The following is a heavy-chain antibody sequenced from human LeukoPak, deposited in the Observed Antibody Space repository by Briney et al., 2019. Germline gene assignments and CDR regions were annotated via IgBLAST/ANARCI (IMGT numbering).Heavy chain of an antibody. V-gene: IGHV4-39*07. Sequence: SETLSLTCTVSGDSISSLSYYWGWIRQPPGKGLELIGGMRYNGDTYYNPSLKSRVTISVDTSRNQFSLKLSSVTAADTAVYYCARGAVRWELLGPPDYWGQGTLVTVSS. D-gene: IGHD1-26*01. CDR2: MRYNGDT. CDR1: GDSISSLSYY. J-gene: IGHJ4*02. CDR3: ARGAVRWELLGPPDY.